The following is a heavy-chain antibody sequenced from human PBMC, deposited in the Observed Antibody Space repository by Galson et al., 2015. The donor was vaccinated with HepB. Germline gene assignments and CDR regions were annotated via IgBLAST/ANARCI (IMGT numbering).Heavy chain of an antibody. Sequence: SLRLSCAASGFAFSTFAMHWVRQAPGKGLEWVAVISYAGSNEYYTDSVKGRFTISRDNSKNTLYLQMNSLRIEDTAVYYCARSVDTPMAYFDYWGQGTLVTVSS. D-gene: IGHD5-18*01. J-gene: IGHJ4*02. CDR1: GFAFSTFA. CDR2: ISYAGSNE. CDR3: ARSVDTPMAYFDY. V-gene: IGHV3-30-3*01.